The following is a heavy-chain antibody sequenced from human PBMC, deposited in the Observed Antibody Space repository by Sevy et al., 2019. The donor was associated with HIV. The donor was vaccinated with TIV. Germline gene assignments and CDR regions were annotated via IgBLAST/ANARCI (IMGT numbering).Heavy chain of an antibody. J-gene: IGHJ6*02. D-gene: IGHD2-15*01. Sequence: GGSLRLSCAASGFTFSSYAMHLVRQAPGKGLEWVAVISYDGSNKYYADSVKGRFTISKDNSKNTLYLQMNILRAEDTAVYYCARRYCSGGSCSSATGAGGKYYYGMDVWGQGTTVTVSS. CDR1: GFTFSSYA. CDR2: ISYDGSNK. CDR3: ARRYCSGGSCSSATGAGGKYYYGMDV. V-gene: IGHV3-30*04.